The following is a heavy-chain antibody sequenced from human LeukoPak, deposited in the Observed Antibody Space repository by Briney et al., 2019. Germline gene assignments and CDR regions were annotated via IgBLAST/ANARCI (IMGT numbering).Heavy chain of an antibody. J-gene: IGHJ4*02. CDR1: GYTFTSYG. CDR3: ARRYYYDSSGHRHFDY. CDR2: ISAYNGNT. V-gene: IGHV1-18*01. Sequence: ASVKVSCKASGYTFTSYGISWVRQAPGQGLEWMGWISAYNGNTNYAQKLQGRVTMTTDTSTSTAYMELRSLRSDDTAVYYCARRYYYDSSGHRHFDYWGQGTLVTVSS. D-gene: IGHD3-22*01.